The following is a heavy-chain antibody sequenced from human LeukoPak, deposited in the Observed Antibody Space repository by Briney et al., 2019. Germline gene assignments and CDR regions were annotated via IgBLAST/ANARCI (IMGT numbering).Heavy chain of an antibody. D-gene: IGHD3-3*01. CDR1: GYTFTGYY. CDR2: INPNSGGT. Sequence: GASVKVSCKASGYTFTGYYMHWVRQAPGQGLEWMGWINPNSGGTNYAQKFQGRVTMTRDTSISTAYMELRSLRSDDTAVYYCARVGSRYYDFWSGSSPLYYYYGMDVWGQGTTVTVSS. J-gene: IGHJ6*02. CDR3: ARVGSRYYDFWSGSSPLYYYYGMDV. V-gene: IGHV1-2*02.